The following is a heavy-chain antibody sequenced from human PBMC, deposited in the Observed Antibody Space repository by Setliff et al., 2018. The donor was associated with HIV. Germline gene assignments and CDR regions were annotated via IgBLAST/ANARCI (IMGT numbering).Heavy chain of an antibody. CDR3: ARGYCSSTSFRRGAYYYMDV. D-gene: IGHD2-2*01. J-gene: IGHJ6*03. CDR2: INEIGST. CDR1: GGSLKDYY. Sequence: SETLSLTCAVYGGSLKDYYWSWIRLPTGKGLEWIGEINEIGSTNYNPSLKSRVTISVDISKNQFFLNLTSVAAADTAMYYCARGYCSSTSFRRGAYYYMDVWGKRTTVTVSS. V-gene: IGHV4-34*01.